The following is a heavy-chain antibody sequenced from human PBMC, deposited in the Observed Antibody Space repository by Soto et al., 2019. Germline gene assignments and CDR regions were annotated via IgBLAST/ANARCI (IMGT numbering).Heavy chain of an antibody. CDR3: AKDRGYSYGYDY. V-gene: IGHV3-23*01. CDR2: ISSSGGST. D-gene: IGHD5-18*01. Sequence: EVQLLESGGGLVQPGGSLRLSCTASGFTFSSCVMNWVRQAPGKGLEWVSVISSSGGSTNYAASLKGRFTISRDNSKNTLHLQMNSLRAEDTAIYYCAKDRGYSYGYDYWGQGTLVTVSS. CDR1: GFTFSSCV. J-gene: IGHJ4*02.